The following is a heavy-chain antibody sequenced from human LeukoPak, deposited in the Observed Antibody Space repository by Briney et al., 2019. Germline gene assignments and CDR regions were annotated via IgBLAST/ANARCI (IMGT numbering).Heavy chain of an antibody. CDR2: IYSGGST. CDR3: ARDPNYYGSANFALDV. D-gene: IGHD3-10*01. V-gene: IGHV3-53*01. J-gene: IGHJ6*02. Sequence: GGSLRLSCAASGFTVSSNDMSWVRQAGGKGREWVSVIYSGGSTFYADSVKGRFTISRDNSKNTLYLQMNSLRAEDTAVYYCARDPNYYGSANFALDVWGQGTTVTVSS. CDR1: GFTVSSND.